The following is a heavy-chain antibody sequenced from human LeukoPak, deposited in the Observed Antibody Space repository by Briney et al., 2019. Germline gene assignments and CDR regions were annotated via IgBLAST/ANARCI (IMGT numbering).Heavy chain of an antibody. J-gene: IGHJ4*02. Sequence: GGSLRLSCAASGFTFNNYLMSWVRQAPGKGLEWVSVLFTGGGRTLYADPVKGRHTISGDTSRTTLYLQMNGLRAEDTAVYYCAKECDYSPGHKFDLWGQGTLVTVSS. CDR1: GFTFNNYL. V-gene: IGHV3-23*01. CDR3: AKECDYSPGHKFDL. CDR2: LFTGGGRT. D-gene: IGHD3-10*01.